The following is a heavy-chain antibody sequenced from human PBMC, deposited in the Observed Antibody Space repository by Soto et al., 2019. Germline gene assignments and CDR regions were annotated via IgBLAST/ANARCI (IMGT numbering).Heavy chain of an antibody. CDR1: GYTLTDYY. CDR2: LNPDTGGT. Sequence: ASVTVSCKASGYTLTDYYFHWVRQAPGQGLEWMGRLNPDTGGTEYPQKFQGRAALTSDTSINTAYMELSSLRSEDTAVYYCATVFTVTLDVWGQGTTVTVSS. V-gene: IGHV1-2*06. J-gene: IGHJ6*02. CDR3: ATVFTVTLDV. D-gene: IGHD4-17*01.